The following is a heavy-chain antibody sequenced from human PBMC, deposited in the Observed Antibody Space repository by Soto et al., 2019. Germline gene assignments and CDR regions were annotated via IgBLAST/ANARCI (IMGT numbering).Heavy chain of an antibody. V-gene: IGHV4-59*01. CDR1: GGSISSYY. CDR3: ARGELADYYYYYMDV. Sequence: SETLSLTCTVSGGSISSYYWSWIRQPPGKGLEWIGYIYYSGSTNYNPSLKSRVTISVDTSKNQFSLKLSSVTAADTAVYYCARGELADYYYYYMDVWGKGTTVTVSS. CDR2: IYYSGST. D-gene: IGHD3-16*01. J-gene: IGHJ6*03.